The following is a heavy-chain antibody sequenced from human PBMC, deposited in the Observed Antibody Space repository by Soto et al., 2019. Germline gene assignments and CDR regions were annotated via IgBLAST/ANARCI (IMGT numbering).Heavy chain of an antibody. CDR1: GGSISSYS. D-gene: IGHD6-13*01. V-gene: IGHV4-59*08. J-gene: IGHJ4*02. CDR3: ARRAATIYQMYYFDY. CDR2: IYYSGST. Sequence: QVQLQESGPGLVKPSETLSLTCTVSGGSISSYSWSWIRQPPGKGLEWIGYIYYSGSTNYNPSLKSRVTISLDTSKNQFSLKLSSVTAADTAVYYCARRAATIYQMYYFDYWGQGTLVTVSS.